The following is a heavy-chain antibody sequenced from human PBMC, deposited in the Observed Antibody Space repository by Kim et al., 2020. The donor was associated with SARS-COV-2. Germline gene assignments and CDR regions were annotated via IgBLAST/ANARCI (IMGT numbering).Heavy chain of an antibody. V-gene: IGHV3-33*01. J-gene: IGHJ6*02. CDR1: GFTFSSYG. CDR3: ASEIVGATNWWDGMDV. Sequence: EGSLRLSCAASGFTFSSYGMHWVRQAPGKGLEWVADIWYDGSNKYYADSVKGRFTISRDNSKNTLYLQMNSLRAEDTAVYYCASEIVGATNWWDGMDVWGQGTTVTVSS. D-gene: IGHD1-26*01. CDR2: IWYDGSNK.